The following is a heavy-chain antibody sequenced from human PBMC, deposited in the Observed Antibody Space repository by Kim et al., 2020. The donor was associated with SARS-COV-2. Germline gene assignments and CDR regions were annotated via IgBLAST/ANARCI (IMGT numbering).Heavy chain of an antibody. J-gene: IGHJ4*02. CDR2: INTDGSLT. CDR3: ARDFCGSRDY. D-gene: IGHD1-26*01. Sequence: GGSLRLSCKASGFSFSSNWMHWVRQAPGKGLVWVSRINTDGSLTNHADSVQGRFTISRDNADNTLYLQMNSLTVDDTAVYYCARDFCGSRDYWGQGTLVIVSS. V-gene: IGHV3-74*01. CDR1: GFSFSSNW.